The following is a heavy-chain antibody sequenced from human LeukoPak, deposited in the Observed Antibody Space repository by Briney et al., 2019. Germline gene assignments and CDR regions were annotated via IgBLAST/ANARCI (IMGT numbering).Heavy chain of an antibody. CDR1: GFTFSSYW. J-gene: IGHJ3*02. CDR2: INGDGRNI. D-gene: IGHD7-27*01. CDR3: AKLSSTLTGHDAFDI. Sequence: PGGSLRLSCVASGFTFSSYWMHWVRQDPRKGLVWVSRINGDGRNINYADSVRGRFTISRDNAKNTLYLQMNSLRAEDTAVYYCAKLSSTLTGHDAFDIWGQGTMVTVAS. V-gene: IGHV3-74*01.